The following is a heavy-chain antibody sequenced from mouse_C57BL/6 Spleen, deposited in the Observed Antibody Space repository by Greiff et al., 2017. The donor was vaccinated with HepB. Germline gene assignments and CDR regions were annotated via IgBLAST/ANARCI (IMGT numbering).Heavy chain of an antibody. J-gene: IGHJ1*03. CDR3: ARPYRGYFDV. D-gene: IGHD2-10*01. CDR1: GFTFSDYY. Sequence: EVKLVESGGGLVQPGGSLKLSCAASGFTFSDYYMYWVRQTPEKRLEWVAYISNGGGSTYYPDTVKGRFTISRDNAKNTLYLQMSRLKSEDTAMYYCARPYRGYFDVWGTGTTVTVSS. CDR2: ISNGGGST. V-gene: IGHV5-12*01.